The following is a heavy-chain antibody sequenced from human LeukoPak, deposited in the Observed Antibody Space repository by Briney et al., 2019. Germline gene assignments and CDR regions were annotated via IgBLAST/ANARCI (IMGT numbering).Heavy chain of an antibody. CDR2: INHSGSS. J-gene: IGHJ4*02. CDR3: ARGWGTFDY. V-gene: IGHV4-34*01. Sequence: PSETLSLTCAVYGGSFSGYYWSWIRQPPGKGLEWIGEINHSGSSNYNPSLKSRVTISVDTSKNQFSLKLSSVTAADTAVYYCARGWGTFDYWGQGTLVTVSS. CDR1: GGSFSGYY. D-gene: IGHD1-1*01.